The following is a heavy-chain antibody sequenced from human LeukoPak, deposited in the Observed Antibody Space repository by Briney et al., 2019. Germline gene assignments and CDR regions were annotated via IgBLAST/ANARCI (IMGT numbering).Heavy chain of an antibody. D-gene: IGHD5-24*01. Sequence: GRSLRLSCAASGFTLSSYAMSWVRQAPAKGLEWVSSISGNGGSTYYADSARGRFTFPRDNSKNTLYLTMNSLRAEDTAVYHCAKDGSWLHTPSDYWGQGTLVTVSS. J-gene: IGHJ4*02. CDR1: GFTLSSYA. CDR3: AKDGSWLHTPSDY. CDR2: ISGNGGST. V-gene: IGHV3-23*01.